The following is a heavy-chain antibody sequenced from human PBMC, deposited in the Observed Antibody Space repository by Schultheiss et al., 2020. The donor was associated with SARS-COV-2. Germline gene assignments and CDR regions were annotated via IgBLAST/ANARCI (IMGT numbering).Heavy chain of an antibody. D-gene: IGHD6-19*01. CDR1: GFTFSSYS. CDR2: ISYDGSNK. Sequence: GGSLRLSCAASGFTFSSYSMNWVRQAPGKGLEWVAVISYDGSNKYYADSVKGRFTISRDNAKNSLYLQMNSLRAEDTAVYYCARLGSGWYAFDIWGQGTMVTVSS. CDR3: ARLGSGWYAFDI. J-gene: IGHJ3*02. V-gene: IGHV3-30*03.